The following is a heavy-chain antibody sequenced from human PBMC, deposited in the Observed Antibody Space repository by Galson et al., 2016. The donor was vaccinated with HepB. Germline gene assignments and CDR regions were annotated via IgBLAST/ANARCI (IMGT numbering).Heavy chain of an antibody. D-gene: IGHD3-10*01. CDR3: ARDGGDYYGSATYNWFDP. CDR2: IYHSGST. V-gene: IGHV4-4*02. Sequence: LSLTCAVSGGSISGTNWWSWVRQPPGKGLEWIGEIYHSGSTNYNPSLKSRVTISVDKSKNQFSLKLSSVTAADTAVYYCARDGGDYYGSATYNWFDPWGQGTLVTVSS. CDR1: GGSISGTNW. J-gene: IGHJ5*02.